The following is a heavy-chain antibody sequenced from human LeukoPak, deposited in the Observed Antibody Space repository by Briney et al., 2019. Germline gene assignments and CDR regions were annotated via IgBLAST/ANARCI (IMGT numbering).Heavy chain of an antibody. CDR2: IYKTGIT. CDR1: GGSIATDY. D-gene: IGHD3-16*01. J-gene: IGHJ4*02. Sequence: PSETLSLTWTVAGGSIATDYWAWIRQPPGEALEWIGDIYKTGITNYNPSLKSRVTISVDTSKNQFSLRLNSVTAADTAVYYGPIYDARGGLVYWGQGTLVTVSS. CDR3: PIYDARGGLVY. V-gene: IGHV4-59*01.